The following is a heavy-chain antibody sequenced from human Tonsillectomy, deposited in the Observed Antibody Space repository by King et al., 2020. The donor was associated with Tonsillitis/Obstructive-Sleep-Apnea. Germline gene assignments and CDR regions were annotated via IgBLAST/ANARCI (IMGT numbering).Heavy chain of an antibody. CDR1: GFTFRSYA. CDR2: ISYDGSNK. CDR3: ASDLPIVVIPAAIKGGFDY. V-gene: IGHV3-30*04. J-gene: IGHJ4*02. D-gene: IGHD2-2*02. Sequence: QLVQSGGGVVQPGRSLRLSCAASGFTFRSYALHWVRQAPGKGLEWVAVISYDGSNKYYADSVKGRFTISRDNSKNTLYLQMNSLRTEDTAVYYCASDLPIVVIPAAIKGGFDYWGQGTLVTVSS.